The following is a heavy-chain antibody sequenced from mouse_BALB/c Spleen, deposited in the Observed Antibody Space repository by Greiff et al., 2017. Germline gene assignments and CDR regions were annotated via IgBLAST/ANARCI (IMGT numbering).Heavy chain of an antibody. CDR1: GFTFSSFG. CDR3: AREYRYRYAMDY. D-gene: IGHD2-14*01. CDR2: ISSGSSTI. V-gene: IGHV5-17*02. Sequence: EVQLVESGGGLVQPGGSRKLSCAASGFTFSSFGMHWVRQAPEKGLEWVAYISSGSSTIYYADTVKGRFTISRDNPKNTLFLQMTSLRSEDTAMYYCAREYRYRYAMDYWGQGTSVTVSS. J-gene: IGHJ4*01.